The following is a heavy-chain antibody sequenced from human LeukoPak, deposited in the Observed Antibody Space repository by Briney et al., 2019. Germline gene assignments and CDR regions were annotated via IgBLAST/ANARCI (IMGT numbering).Heavy chain of an antibody. V-gene: IGHV3-21*01. CDR3: ARGTVSSSNWFDP. CDR2: ISSSSSYI. D-gene: IGHD6-6*01. J-gene: IGHJ5*02. Sequence: PGGSLRLSCAASGFTFSSYSMNWVRQAPGKGLEWVSSISSSSSYIYYADSVKGRFTISRDNAKNSLYLQMNSLRAEDTAVYYRARGTVSSSNWFDPWGQGTLVTVSS. CDR1: GFTFSSYS.